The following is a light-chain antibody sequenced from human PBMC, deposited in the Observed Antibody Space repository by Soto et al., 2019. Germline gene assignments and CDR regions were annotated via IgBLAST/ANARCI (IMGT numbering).Light chain of an antibody. CDR2: DVS. J-gene: IGLJ2*01. Sequence: QSVLTQPASVSGSPGQSITISCTGTSSDVGGYNYVSWYQLHPGKAPKLMISDVSNRPSGVSNRFSGSTSGNTASLTISGLQREDEADYYCSSYTSGSALVFGGGTTLTVL. CDR1: SSDVGGYNY. CDR3: SSYTSGSALV. V-gene: IGLV2-14*01.